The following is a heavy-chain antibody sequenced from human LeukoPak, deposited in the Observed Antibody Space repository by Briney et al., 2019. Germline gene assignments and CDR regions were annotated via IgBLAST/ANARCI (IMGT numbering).Heavy chain of an antibody. CDR3: ARRGHGYGSPFDY. V-gene: IGHV3-66*04. J-gene: IGHJ4*02. CDR1: GFTFSSNY. Sequence: GGSLRLSCAASGFTFSSNYMNWVRQAPGKGLEWVSMIYPNGNTFYTDSVKGGFTISRDNSKNTLDLQMNSLRAEDTAVYYCARRGHGYGSPFDYWGQGTLVTVSS. CDR2: IYPNGNT. D-gene: IGHD5-18*01.